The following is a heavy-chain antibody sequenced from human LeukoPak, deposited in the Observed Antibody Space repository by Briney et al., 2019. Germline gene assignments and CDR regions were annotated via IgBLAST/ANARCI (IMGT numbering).Heavy chain of an antibody. J-gene: IGHJ4*02. CDR1: GFTFSSYW. CDR3: ARGGLLWFGELFGY. V-gene: IGHV3-7*03. D-gene: IGHD3-10*01. Sequence: GGSLRLSCAASGFTFSSYWMSWVRQAPGKGLEWVANIKQDGSGKYYVDSVKGRFTISRDNAKNSLYLQMNSLRAEDTAVYYCARGGLLWFGELFGYWGQGTLVTVSS. CDR2: IKQDGSGK.